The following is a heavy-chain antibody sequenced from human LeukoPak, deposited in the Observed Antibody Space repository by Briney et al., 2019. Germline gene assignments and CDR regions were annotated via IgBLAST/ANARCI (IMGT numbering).Heavy chain of an antibody. J-gene: IGHJ6*03. D-gene: IGHD6-13*01. V-gene: IGHV3-7*01. CDR1: GFTFSSYS. CDR3: AKQGSSWPYYYYYYMDV. Sequence: GGSLRLSCAASGFTFSSYSMNWVRQAPGKGLEWVANIKQDGSEKYYVDSVKGRFTISRDNAKNSLYLQMNSLRAEDTAVYYCAKQGSSWPYYYYYYMDVWGKGTTVTVSS. CDR2: IKQDGSEK.